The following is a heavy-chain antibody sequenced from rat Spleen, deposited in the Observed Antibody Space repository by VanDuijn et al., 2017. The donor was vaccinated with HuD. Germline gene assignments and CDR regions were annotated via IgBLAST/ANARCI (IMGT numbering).Heavy chain of an antibody. CDR3: TTVYYYDGRSFFDY. D-gene: IGHD1-12*02. V-gene: IGHV5-27*01. CDR2: VGTGGGS. CDR1: GFTFTNYF. Sequence: EVQLVESGGGLVQPGRSLKLSCAASGFTFTNYFMAWVRQAPTKGLEWVAYVGTGGGSHYRESVKGRFNGSSDNAKSTLYLQMDSLRSEDTATYFCTTVYYYDGRSFFDYWGQGVMVTVSS. J-gene: IGHJ2*01.